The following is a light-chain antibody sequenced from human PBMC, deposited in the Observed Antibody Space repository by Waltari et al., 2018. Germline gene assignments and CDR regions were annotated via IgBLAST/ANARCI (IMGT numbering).Light chain of an antibody. V-gene: IGKV3-15*01. Sequence: EIVRTQSPATLSVSPGERATLSCRASQSVSSNLAWYQQKPGQAPRLLIYGASTRAPGIPARFSGSGSGTEFTLTISSLQSEDFAVYYCQQYNNWPPWTFGQGTKVEIK. CDR1: QSVSSN. CDR3: QQYNNWPPWT. J-gene: IGKJ1*01. CDR2: GAS.